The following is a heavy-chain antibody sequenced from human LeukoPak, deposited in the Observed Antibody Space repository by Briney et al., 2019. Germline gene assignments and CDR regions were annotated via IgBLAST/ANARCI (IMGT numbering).Heavy chain of an antibody. CDR3: ARVRIGGYCGGDCYSPDY. Sequence: GGSLRLSCAAFGFTFDDYAMHWVRQAPGKGLEWVSGISWNSGSIGYADSVKGRFTISRDNAKNSLYLQMNSLRAEDTAMYYCARVRIGGYCGGDCYSPDYWGQGTLVTVSS. J-gene: IGHJ4*02. CDR2: ISWNSGSI. V-gene: IGHV3-9*01. CDR1: GFTFDDYA. D-gene: IGHD2-21*02.